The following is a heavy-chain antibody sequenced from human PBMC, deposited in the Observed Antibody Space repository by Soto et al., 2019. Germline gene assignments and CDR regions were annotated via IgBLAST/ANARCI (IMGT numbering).Heavy chain of an antibody. D-gene: IGHD2-15*01. CDR3: ARFMLVIVVTDGGWFDP. V-gene: IGHV4-31*03. CDR2: IYYSGST. CDR1: GGSISSGGYY. Sequence: QVQLQESGPGLVKPSQTLSLTCTVSGGSISSGGYYWSWIRQHPGKGLECIGYIYYSGSTYYNPSPKSRVTISVDTSKNQFSLKLSSVTAADTAVYYCARFMLVIVVTDGGWFDPWGQGTLVTVSS. J-gene: IGHJ5*02.